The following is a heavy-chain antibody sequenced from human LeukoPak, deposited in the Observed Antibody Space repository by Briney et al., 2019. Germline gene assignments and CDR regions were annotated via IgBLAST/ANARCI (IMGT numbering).Heavy chain of an antibody. CDR3: ARENVGGDLGELSSDAFDI. J-gene: IGHJ3*02. CDR1: GFTFGDYA. V-gene: IGHV3-49*03. Sequence: GGSLRLSCTTSGFTFGDYAMSWFRQAPGKGLEWVGFIRSKAYGGTTEYAASVKGRFTISRDDSKSIAYLRMDSLRAEDTAVYYCARENVGGDLGELSSDAFDIWGQGTMVTVSS. D-gene: IGHD3-16*02. CDR2: IRSKAYGGTT.